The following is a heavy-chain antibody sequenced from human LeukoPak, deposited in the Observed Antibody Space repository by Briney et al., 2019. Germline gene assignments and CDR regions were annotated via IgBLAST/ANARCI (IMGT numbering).Heavy chain of an antibody. Sequence: GGSLRLSCAASGFTFNSYGIHWVRQAPGKGLEWVSFIRYDGITKYYADSVRGRFTISRDNSKNTLYLQMNSLRAEDTAVYYCAKSEVDSASYDPFDIWGQGTMVTVSS. CDR3: AKSEVDSASYDPFDI. D-gene: IGHD2-15*01. J-gene: IGHJ3*02. V-gene: IGHV3-30*02. CDR2: IRYDGITK. CDR1: GFTFNSYG.